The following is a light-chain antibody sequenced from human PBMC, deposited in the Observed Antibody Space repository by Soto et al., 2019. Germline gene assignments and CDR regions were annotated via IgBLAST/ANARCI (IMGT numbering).Light chain of an antibody. J-gene: IGLJ2*01. Sequence: QSVLTQPPSVSAAPGQKVTISCSGSGSNIGINYVSWYQHLPGTAPKLLICDNNKRPSGIPDRFSGSKAGTSATLGITGLQTGDEADYYCGTWDTSRSTVVFGGGTKLTVL. CDR2: DNN. CDR3: GTWDTSRSTVV. CDR1: GSNIGINY. V-gene: IGLV1-51*01.